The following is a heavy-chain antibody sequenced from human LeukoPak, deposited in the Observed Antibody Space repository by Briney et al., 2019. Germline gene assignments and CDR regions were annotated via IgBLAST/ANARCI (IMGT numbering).Heavy chain of an antibody. CDR2: IKQDGSEK. Sequence: GGSLRLSCAASGFTFSSYWMSWVRQAPGKGLEWVANIKQDGSEKYYVDSVKGRFTISRDNAKNSLYLQMNSLRAEDTAVYYCARDGIGAVGPFDYWGQGTLVTVSS. J-gene: IGHJ4*02. CDR3: ARDGIGAVGPFDY. D-gene: IGHD1-26*01. CDR1: GFTFSSYW. V-gene: IGHV3-7*01.